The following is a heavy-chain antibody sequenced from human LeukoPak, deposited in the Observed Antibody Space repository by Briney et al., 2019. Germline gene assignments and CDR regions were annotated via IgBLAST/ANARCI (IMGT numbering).Heavy chain of an antibody. D-gene: IGHD3-22*01. CDR3: ARDRVWAYYYDSSGYYLDY. Sequence: GASVKVSCKASGYTFTSYGISWVRQAPGQGLEWMGWISAYNGNTNYAQKLQGRVTMTTDTSTSTAYMELRSLRSDDTAVYYCARDRVWAYYYDSSGYYLDYWGQGTLVTVSS. CDR1: GYTFTSYG. J-gene: IGHJ4*02. V-gene: IGHV1-18*01. CDR2: ISAYNGNT.